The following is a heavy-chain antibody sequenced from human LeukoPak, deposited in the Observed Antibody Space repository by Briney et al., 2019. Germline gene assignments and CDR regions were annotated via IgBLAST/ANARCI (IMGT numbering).Heavy chain of an antibody. J-gene: IGHJ6*02. CDR2: FDPEDGET. D-gene: IGHD2-8*01. CDR1: GYTLTELS. CDR3: ATGHIVLRYYYYGMDV. V-gene: IGHV1-24*01. Sequence: ASVTVSCKVSGYTLTELSMHWVRQAPGKGLEWMGGFDPEDGETIYAQKFQGRVTMTEDTSTDTAYMELSSLRSEDTAVYYCATGHIVLRYYYYGMDVWGQGTTVTVSS.